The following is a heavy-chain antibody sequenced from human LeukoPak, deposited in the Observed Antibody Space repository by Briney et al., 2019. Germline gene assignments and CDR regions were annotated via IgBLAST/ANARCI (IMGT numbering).Heavy chain of an antibody. D-gene: IGHD1-26*01. CDR3: TRAGQWDRHAFRNFDY. V-gene: IGHV3-23*01. CDR1: GFTFSSYA. CDR2: SSGSGGST. Sequence: GGSLRLSCAASGFTFSSYAMSWVRQAPGKGLECTSGSSGSGGSTYYADSVKGRFTISRDNSKNTLYLQMNSLRAEDTAVYYCTRAGQWDRHAFRNFDYWGQGTLVTVSS. J-gene: IGHJ4*02.